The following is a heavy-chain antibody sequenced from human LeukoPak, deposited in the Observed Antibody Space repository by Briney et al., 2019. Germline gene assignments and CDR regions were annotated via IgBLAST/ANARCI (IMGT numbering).Heavy chain of an antibody. CDR2: MHPSSGNT. Sequence: ASVKVSCKASGYTFTNFEINWMRQAAGQGLELVGWMHPSSGNTGNVQKFQGRVTLTRDTSINTAFMELSGLRSEDTAVYYCARGSTYSDIWRHPGPPKYYYMDVWGEGSTVTVSS. J-gene: IGHJ6*03. CDR1: GYTFTNFE. CDR3: ARGSTYSDIWRHPGPPKYYYMDV. V-gene: IGHV1-8*03. D-gene: IGHD3-3*01.